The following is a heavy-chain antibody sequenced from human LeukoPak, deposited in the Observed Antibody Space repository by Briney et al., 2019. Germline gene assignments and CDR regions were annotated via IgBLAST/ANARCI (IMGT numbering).Heavy chain of an antibody. Sequence: GASVKVSCKASGYTFTSYGISWVRQAPGQGLEWMGWISAYNGNTNYAQKPQGRVTMTTDTSTSTAYMELRSLRPDDTAVYYCARDIQYRGFDPWGQGTLVTVSS. CDR3: ARDIQYRGFDP. CDR2: ISAYNGNT. D-gene: IGHD5-18*01. CDR1: GYTFTSYG. J-gene: IGHJ5*02. V-gene: IGHV1-18*01.